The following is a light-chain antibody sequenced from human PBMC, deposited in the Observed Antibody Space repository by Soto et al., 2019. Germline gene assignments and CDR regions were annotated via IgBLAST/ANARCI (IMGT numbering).Light chain of an antibody. CDR1: QSVRHP. CDR3: QQYNNWPPIT. V-gene: IGKV3-15*01. Sequence: EIMMTQSPATLSVSPGERATLSCRASQSVRHPPPRPHHTPPQAPRLLIYYASTRATGIPARFSGSGSGTEFTLTISSLQSEDFALYYCQQYNNWPPITFGQGTRLEIK. CDR2: YAS. J-gene: IGKJ5*01.